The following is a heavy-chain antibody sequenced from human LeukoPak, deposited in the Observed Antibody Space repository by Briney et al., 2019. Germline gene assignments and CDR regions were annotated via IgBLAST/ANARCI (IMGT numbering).Heavy chain of an antibody. CDR2: IDTTSAYI. CDR1: GFSFSSYN. J-gene: IGHJ4*02. Sequence: GGSLRLSCAASGFSFSSYNMNWVRQAPGKGLEWVSSIDTTSAYIHYAESVKGRFTISRDNAKNSLYLQMNSLRVEDTAVYYCARLEVTVVATIDYWGQGTLVTVSS. D-gene: IGHD5-12*01. V-gene: IGHV3-21*01. CDR3: ARLEVTVVATIDY.